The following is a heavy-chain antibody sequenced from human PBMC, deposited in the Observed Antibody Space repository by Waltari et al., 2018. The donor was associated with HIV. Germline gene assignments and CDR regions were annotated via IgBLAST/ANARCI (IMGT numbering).Heavy chain of an antibody. CDR1: GFELRHYS. D-gene: IGHD3-10*01. Sequence: LVESGGGVVKIGGSIRLTCEASGFELRHYSMNWVRQSPVSGLEWVASIRRGNNEKHYLDSVRGRFVISRDNSESSVYLQMESVREEDTATYFCVRDDPGYGPIDYWGQGTPVTV. V-gene: IGHV3-21*04. J-gene: IGHJ4*02. CDR2: IRRGNNEK. CDR3: VRDDPGYGPIDY.